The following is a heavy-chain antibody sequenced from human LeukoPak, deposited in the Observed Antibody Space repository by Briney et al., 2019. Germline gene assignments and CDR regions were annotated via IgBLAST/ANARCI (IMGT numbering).Heavy chain of an antibody. Sequence: GGSLRLSCAASGFTFSSYSMNWVRQAPGKGLEWVSSISSSSSYIYYADSVKGRFTISRDNAKNSLDLQMNSLRAEDKAVYYCARETSSFWSAPWRAFDIWGQGTMVTVSS. J-gene: IGHJ3*02. D-gene: IGHD3-3*01. CDR3: ARETSSFWSAPWRAFDI. V-gene: IGHV3-21*01. CDR2: ISSSSSYI. CDR1: GFTFSSYS.